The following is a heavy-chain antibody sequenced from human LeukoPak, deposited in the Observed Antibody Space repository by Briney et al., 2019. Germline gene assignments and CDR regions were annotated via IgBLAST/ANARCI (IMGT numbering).Heavy chain of an antibody. CDR3: ARELGVGVIGDAFDI. CDR1: GFTFSGYW. V-gene: IGHV3-74*01. CDR2: INTDGRSI. J-gene: IGHJ3*02. D-gene: IGHD3-22*01. Sequence: PGGSLRLSCAASGFTFSGYWMHWVRQAPGKGLVWVSRINTDGRSISYADSVKGRFIISRDNAKNTLSLQMNSLSAEDTAVYYCARELGVGVIGDAFDIWGQGTTVSVSS.